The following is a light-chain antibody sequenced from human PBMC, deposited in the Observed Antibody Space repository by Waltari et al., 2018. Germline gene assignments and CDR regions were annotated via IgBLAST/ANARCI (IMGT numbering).Light chain of an antibody. CDR2: AAS. CDR1: QGISSY. J-gene: IGKJ2*01. CDR3: QQSYSIPYT. Sequence: DIQLTQSPSFLSASVGDRVTITCRASQGISSYLAWYQQRPGTAPKLLISAASTLQSGVPSRFSGSGSGTEFTLTISSLQPEDFATYYCQQSYSIPYTFGQGTKLEIK. V-gene: IGKV1-9*01.